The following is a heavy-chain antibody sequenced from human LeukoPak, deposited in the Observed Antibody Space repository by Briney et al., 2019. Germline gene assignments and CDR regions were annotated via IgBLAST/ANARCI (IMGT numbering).Heavy chain of an antibody. CDR1: GGSISSYY. D-gene: IGHD3-16*02. Sequence: SETLSLTCTVSGGSISSYYWSWIRQPPGEGLEWIGEINHSGSTNYNPSLKSRVTISVDTSKNQFSLKLSSVTAADTAVYYCASRAYDYVWGSYRYDDYWGQGTLVTVSS. J-gene: IGHJ4*02. V-gene: IGHV4-34*01. CDR2: INHSGST. CDR3: ASRAYDYVWGSYRYDDY.